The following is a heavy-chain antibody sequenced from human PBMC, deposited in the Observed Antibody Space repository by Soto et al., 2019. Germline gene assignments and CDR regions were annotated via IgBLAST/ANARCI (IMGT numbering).Heavy chain of an antibody. Sequence: SETLSLTCAVYGGSFSGYYWSWIRQPPGKGLEWIGEINHSGSTNYNPSLKSRVTISVDTSKNQFSLRLSPVTAADTAVYYCARATYYDFWSGYPPSYYYYGMDVWGQGTTVTVSS. V-gene: IGHV4-34*01. CDR3: ARATYYDFWSGYPPSYYYYGMDV. D-gene: IGHD3-3*01. CDR2: INHSGST. CDR1: GGSFSGYY. J-gene: IGHJ6*02.